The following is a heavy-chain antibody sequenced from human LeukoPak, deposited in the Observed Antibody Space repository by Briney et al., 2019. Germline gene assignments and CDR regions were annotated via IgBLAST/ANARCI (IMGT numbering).Heavy chain of an antibody. CDR3: ARLRPVAGYDAFDI. J-gene: IGHJ3*02. V-gene: IGHV4-59*08. Sequence: SETLSFTCSVSGGSISSYYWSWIRQPPGKGLEWIGYIYYSGSTNYNPSLKSRVTMSVDTSKNQFSLKLTSVTAADTAVYYCARLRPVAGYDAFDIWGHGTMVTVSS. D-gene: IGHD6-19*01. CDR2: IYYSGST. CDR1: GGSISSYY.